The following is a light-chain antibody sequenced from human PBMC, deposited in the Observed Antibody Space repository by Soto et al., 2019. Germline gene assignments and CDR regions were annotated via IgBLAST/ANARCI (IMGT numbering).Light chain of an antibody. V-gene: IGKV3-15*01. CDR2: DAS. CDR3: QQYNNWPPT. CDR1: QSVRSS. J-gene: IGKJ5*01. Sequence: EIVMTQSPATLSVSLGERATLSCRASQSVRSSLAWYQQKPGQAPRLLIYDASTRAPGIPARFSGSGSGTELTLTISSLQSDDFAVYHCQQYNNWPPTFDHGTRLEIK.